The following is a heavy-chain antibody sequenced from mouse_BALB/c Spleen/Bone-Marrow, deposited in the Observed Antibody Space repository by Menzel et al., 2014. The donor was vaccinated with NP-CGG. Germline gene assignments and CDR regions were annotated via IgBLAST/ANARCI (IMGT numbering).Heavy chain of an antibody. CDR2: INPSDGRT. J-gene: IGHJ2*01. D-gene: IGHD3-2*01. CDR1: GYTFTTYW. Sequence: QVQLKQSGAELVRPGASVKLSCKASGYTFTTYWMHWVKQRPGQGLEWIGEINPSDGRTNYSEKFKSEATLTVDKSSNTAYMQLSSLTSEDSAVYYCARRDSSGYLFDYWGQGTTLTVSS. CDR3: ARRDSSGYLFDY. V-gene: IGHV1S81*02.